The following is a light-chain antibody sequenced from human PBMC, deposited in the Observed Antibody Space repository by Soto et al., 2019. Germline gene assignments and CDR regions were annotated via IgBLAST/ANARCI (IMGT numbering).Light chain of an antibody. CDR2: KAS. J-gene: IGKJ1*01. CDR3: QQYNSYSRT. Sequence: DIQMTQSPSTLSASVGDRVTIICRASQSISSWLAWYQQKPGKAPKLLIYKASSLKSGVPSRFSGSGSGTEFTLTISSLQPDDFATYYCQQYNSYSRTFGQGTKVEIK. CDR1: QSISSW. V-gene: IGKV1-5*03.